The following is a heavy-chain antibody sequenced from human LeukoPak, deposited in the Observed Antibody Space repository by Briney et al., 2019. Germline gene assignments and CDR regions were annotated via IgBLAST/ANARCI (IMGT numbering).Heavy chain of an antibody. V-gene: IGHV4-59*01. J-gene: IGHJ5*02. Sequence: PSETLSLTCTVSGGSISSYYWSWIRQPPGKGLEWIGYIYYSGSTNYNPSLKSRVTISVDTSKNQFSLKLSSVTAADTAVYYCARRLVVRGVTRSNWFDPWGQGTLVTVSS. CDR1: GGSISSYY. CDR3: ARRLVVRGVTRSNWFDP. D-gene: IGHD3-10*01. CDR2: IYYSGST.